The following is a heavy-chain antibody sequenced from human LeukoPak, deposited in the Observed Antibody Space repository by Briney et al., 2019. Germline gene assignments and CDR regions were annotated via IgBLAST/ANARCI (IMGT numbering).Heavy chain of an antibody. CDR3: ARDLLYDSSGNGGFDP. V-gene: IGHV4-38-2*02. CDR1: GYSITSGYY. Sequence: SETLSLTCTVSGYSITSGYYWGWIRQPPGRGLEWIGSIYHSGRSYYSPSLKSRVTISVDTSKNHFSLKLSSVTAADTAVYYCARDLLYDSSGNGGFDPWGQGTLVTVSS. D-gene: IGHD3-22*01. CDR2: IYHSGRS. J-gene: IGHJ5*02.